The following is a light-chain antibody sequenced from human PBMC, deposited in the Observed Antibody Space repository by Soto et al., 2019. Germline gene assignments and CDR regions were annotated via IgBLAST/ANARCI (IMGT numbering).Light chain of an antibody. J-gene: IGKJ1*01. CDR3: QQYGNSLWT. CDR1: QSVSSSY. CDR2: GAS. V-gene: IGKV3-20*01. Sequence: EIVLTQSPGTLSLSPGERATLSCRASQSVSSSYVAWYQQKPGQAPRLLIYGASSRATGIADRFSGSGSGTDFALTISRRELEDFAVYYCQQYGNSLWTFGQGTKVEIK.